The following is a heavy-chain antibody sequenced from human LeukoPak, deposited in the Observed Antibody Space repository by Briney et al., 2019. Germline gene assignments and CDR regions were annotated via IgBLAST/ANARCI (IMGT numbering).Heavy chain of an antibody. V-gene: IGHV1-18*01. CDR1: GYTFTSYD. D-gene: IGHD5-12*01. CDR2: ISAYNGKT. CDR3: ARDFSGDDAFDF. J-gene: IGHJ4*02. Sequence: ASVKVSCKASGYTFTSYDINWVRQAPGQGLEWMGWISAYNGKTYHAQKYQGRITMTTDTSTSTAYMEVTSLRSDDTAVYYCARDFSGDDAFDFWGQGTLVTVSS.